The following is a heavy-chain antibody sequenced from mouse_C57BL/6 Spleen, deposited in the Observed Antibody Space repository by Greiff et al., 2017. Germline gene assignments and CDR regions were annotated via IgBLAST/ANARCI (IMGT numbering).Heavy chain of an antibody. Sequence: EVKLMESEGGLVQPGSSLKLSCTASGFTFSDYYMAWVRQVPEKGLEWVANINYDGSSTYYLDSLESRFIISRDNAKNILYLQMNSLKSEDTATYYCARRWENGYFPMDYGGQGTSVSVSS. V-gene: IGHV5-16*01. CDR3: ARRWENGYFPMDY. J-gene: IGHJ4*01. CDR2: INYDGSST. D-gene: IGHD2-3*01. CDR1: GFTFSDYY.